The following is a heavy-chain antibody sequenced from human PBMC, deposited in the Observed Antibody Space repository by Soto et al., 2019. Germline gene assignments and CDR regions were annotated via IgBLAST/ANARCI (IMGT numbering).Heavy chain of an antibody. V-gene: IGHV1-18*01. D-gene: IGHD3-22*01. CDR3: ARDVVVITTENNFDY. CDR2: ISAYNGNT. J-gene: IGHJ4*02. CDR1: GYTFTSYG. Sequence: ASVKVSCKASGYTFTSYGISWVRQAPGQGLEWMGWISAYNGNTNYAQKLQGRVTMTTDTSTSTAYMELRSLRSDDTAVYYCARDVVVITTENNFDYWGQGTLVTVSS.